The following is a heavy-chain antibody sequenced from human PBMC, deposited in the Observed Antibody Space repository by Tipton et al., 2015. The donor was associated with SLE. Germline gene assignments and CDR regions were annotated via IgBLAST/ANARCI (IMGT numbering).Heavy chain of an antibody. Sequence: LRLSCTVSGGSISSYYWSWIRQPPGKGLEWIGYIYYSGCTNYNPSLKSRVTISVDTSKNQFSLKLSSVTAAATAVYYCARDPRGSGSVDYWGQGTLVTVSS. J-gene: IGHJ4*02. D-gene: IGHD3-22*01. CDR2: IYYSGCT. V-gene: IGHV4-59*01. CDR3: ARDPRGSGSVDY. CDR1: GGSISSYY.